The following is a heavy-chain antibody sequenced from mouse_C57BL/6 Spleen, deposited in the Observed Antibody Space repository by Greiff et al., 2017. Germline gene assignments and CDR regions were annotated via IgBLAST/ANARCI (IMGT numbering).Heavy chain of an antibody. CDR2: INYDGSST. CDR3: ARDYGYYAMDY. Sequence: EVQLVESEGGLVQPGSSLKLSCPASGFTFSDYYMAWVRQVPEKGLEWVANINYDGSSTYYLDSLKSRFIISRDNAKNILYLQMSSLKSEDTATYYCARDYGYYAMDYWGQGTSVTVSS. CDR1: GFTFSDYY. V-gene: IGHV5-16*01. J-gene: IGHJ4*01. D-gene: IGHD1-1*01.